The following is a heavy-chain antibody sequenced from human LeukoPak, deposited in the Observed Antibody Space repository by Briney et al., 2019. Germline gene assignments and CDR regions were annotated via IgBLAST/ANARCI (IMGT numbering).Heavy chain of an antibody. CDR1: GGCISSHY. Sequence: SETLSLTCTVCGGCISSHYWSWARQPPGKGLEWIGYIYYSGNTNYNPSLKSRVTISVDTSKNQFSLNLTSVTAADTAVYYCARGSGWYYYWGQGTLFTVSS. CDR2: IYYSGNT. CDR3: ARGSGWYYY. D-gene: IGHD6-19*01. V-gene: IGHV4-59*11. J-gene: IGHJ4*02.